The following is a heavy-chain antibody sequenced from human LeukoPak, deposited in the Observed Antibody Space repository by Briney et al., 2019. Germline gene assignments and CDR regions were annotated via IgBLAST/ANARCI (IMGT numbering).Heavy chain of an antibody. J-gene: IGHJ4*02. CDR3: ARSGSGWDFDY. CDR2: IFPGDSDT. V-gene: IGHV5-51*01. D-gene: IGHD6-19*01. CDR1: GCLFTTYW. Sequence: GGALKISYKAAGCLFTTYWIDWVRQMPGKGLEWMGIIFPGDSDTRYSPSFQGQVTISADKSISTAYLQWSSLEASDTAMYYCARSGSGWDFDYWGQGTLVTVSS.